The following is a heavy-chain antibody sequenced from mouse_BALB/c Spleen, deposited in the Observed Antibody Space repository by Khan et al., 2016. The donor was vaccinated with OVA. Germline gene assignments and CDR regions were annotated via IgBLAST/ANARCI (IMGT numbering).Heavy chain of an antibody. J-gene: IGHJ1*01. CDR3: ARSLITTWYFDV. CDR1: GFTFSNFG. V-gene: IGHV5-17*02. Sequence: EVELVESGGGLVQPGGSRKLSCAASGFTFSNFGMHWVRQAPEKGLEWVAYISSGSATIYYADTVKGRFTISRDNPKNTLFLQMTSPRSEDTAIYYCARSLITTWYFDVWGAGTTVTVSS. CDR2: ISSGSATI. D-gene: IGHD2-4*01.